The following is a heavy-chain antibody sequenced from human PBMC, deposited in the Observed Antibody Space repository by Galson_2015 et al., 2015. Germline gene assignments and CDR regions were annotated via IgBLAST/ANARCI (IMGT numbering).Heavy chain of an antibody. CDR2: IIPIFGTA. CDR1: GGTFSSYA. Sequence: SVKVSCKASGGTFSSYAISWVRQAPGQGLEWMRGIIPIFGTANYAQKFQGRVTITADESTSTAYMELSSLRSEDTAVYYCARPSDCAQSVAGTTQHYYYGMDVWGQGTTVTVSS. J-gene: IGHJ6*02. D-gene: IGHD6-19*01. V-gene: IGHV1-69*13. CDR3: ARPSDCAQSVAGTTQHYYYGMDV.